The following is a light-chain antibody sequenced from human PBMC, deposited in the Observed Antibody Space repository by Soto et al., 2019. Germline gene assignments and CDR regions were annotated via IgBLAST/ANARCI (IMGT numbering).Light chain of an antibody. CDR3: QQYNNWPPEIT. Sequence: ERVMPQSPATLSVSPGERATLSCRASQSVSSNLAWYQQKPGQAPRLLIYGASTRATGIPARFSGSASGTESTLTISSLQSEDFAVYYCQQYNNWPPEITFGQGTRLEIK. CDR2: GAS. V-gene: IGKV3-15*01. CDR1: QSVSSN. J-gene: IGKJ5*01.